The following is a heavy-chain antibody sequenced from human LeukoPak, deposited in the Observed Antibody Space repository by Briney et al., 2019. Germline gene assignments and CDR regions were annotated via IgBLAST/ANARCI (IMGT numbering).Heavy chain of an antibody. V-gene: IGHV4-39*01. CDR3: ASGGQWLVPNPGKYYYYYYGMDV. D-gene: IGHD6-19*01. CDR2: IYYSGST. CDR1: GGSISSSSYY. Sequence: SETLSLTCTVSGGSISSSSYYWGWLRQPPGKGLEWIGSIYYSGSTYYNPSLKSRVTISVDTSKNQFSLKLSSVTAADAAVYYCASGGQWLVPNPGKYYYYYYGMDVWGQGTTVTVSS. J-gene: IGHJ6*02.